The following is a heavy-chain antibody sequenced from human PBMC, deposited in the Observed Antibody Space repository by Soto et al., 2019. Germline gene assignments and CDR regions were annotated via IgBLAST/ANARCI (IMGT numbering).Heavy chain of an antibody. CDR3: ARPTYDSSGYRFDY. Sequence: SETLSLTCTVSGDSISGTSFYWGWIRQSSGKGLEWIASIYSSGSTYYNPSLKSRVTISVDTSKNQFSLKLSSVTAADTAVYYCARPTYDSSGYRFDYWGQGTLVTVSS. CDR1: GDSISGTSFY. J-gene: IGHJ4*02. V-gene: IGHV4-39*01. CDR2: IYSSGST. D-gene: IGHD3-22*01.